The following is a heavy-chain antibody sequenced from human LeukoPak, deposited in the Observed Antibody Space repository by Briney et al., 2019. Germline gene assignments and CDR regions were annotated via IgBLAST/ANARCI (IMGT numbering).Heavy chain of an antibody. CDR3: ARSSRAAADSDY. J-gene: IGHJ4*02. D-gene: IGHD6-13*01. V-gene: IGHV1-18*01. CDR2: ISAYNGNT. Sequence: ASVKVSCKASGYTFTSYGISWVRQAPGQGLEWMGWISAYNGNTNYAQKLQGRVTMTTDTSTSTAYMEPRGLRSDDTAVYYCARSSRAAADSDYWGQGTLVTVSS. CDR1: GYTFTSYG.